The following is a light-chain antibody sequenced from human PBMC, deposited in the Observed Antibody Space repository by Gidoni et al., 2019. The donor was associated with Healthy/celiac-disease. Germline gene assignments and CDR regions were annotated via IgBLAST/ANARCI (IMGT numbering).Light chain of an antibody. CDR2: GNN. CDR3: GTWDSSLTAGV. CDR1: SSTIGISY. J-gene: IGLJ2*01. Sequence: QSVFPQPPSVSAAPGQKVTISCSGSSSTIGISYVPWYQLIPGTAPKLLIYGNNKRPSGMPDRFSGSKSGTSATLGITGLQTGDEADYYCGTWDSSLTAGVFGGGTKLTVL. V-gene: IGLV1-51*01.